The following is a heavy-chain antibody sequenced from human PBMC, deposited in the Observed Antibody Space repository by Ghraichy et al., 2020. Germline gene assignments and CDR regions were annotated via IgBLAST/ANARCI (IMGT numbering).Heavy chain of an antibody. CDR2: ISGSGGST. CDR1: GFTFSSYA. CDR3: TPAARSEGYWFDP. Sequence: GESLNISCAASGFTFSSYAMSWVRQAPGKGLEWVSAISGSGGSTYYADSVKGRFTISRDNSKNTLYLQMNSLRAEDTAVYYCTPAARSEGYWFDPWGQGTLVTVSS. D-gene: IGHD2-2*01. J-gene: IGHJ5*02. V-gene: IGHV3-23*01.